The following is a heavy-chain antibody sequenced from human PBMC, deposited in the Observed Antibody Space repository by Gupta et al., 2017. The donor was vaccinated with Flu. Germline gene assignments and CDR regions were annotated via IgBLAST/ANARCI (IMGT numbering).Heavy chain of an antibody. D-gene: IGHD5-18*01. CDR2: ISSSSSYI. V-gene: IGHV3-21*01. Sequence: EVQLVESGGGLVKPGGSLRPSWAASGVRSSSNSMNWVRQAPGKGLEWVSSISSSSSYIYYADSVKGRFTISRDNAKNSLYLQMNSLRAEDTAVYYCARGDTAPDYYGMDVWGQGTTVTVSS. CDR1: GVRSSSNS. CDR3: ARGDTAPDYYGMDV. J-gene: IGHJ6*02.